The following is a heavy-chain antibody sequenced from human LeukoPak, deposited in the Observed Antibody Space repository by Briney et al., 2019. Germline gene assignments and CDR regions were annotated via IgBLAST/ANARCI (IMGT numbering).Heavy chain of an antibody. V-gene: IGHV3-33*01. J-gene: IGHJ6*03. CDR1: GFTFSSYG. Sequence: GRSLRLSCAASGFTFSSYGMHWVRQAPGKGLEWVAVIWYDGSNNYYADSVKGRFTISRDNSKNTLYLQMNSLRAEDTAVYYCARTELWFGELLSYMDVWGKGTTVTVSS. D-gene: IGHD3-10*01. CDR3: ARTELWFGELLSYMDV. CDR2: IWYDGSNN.